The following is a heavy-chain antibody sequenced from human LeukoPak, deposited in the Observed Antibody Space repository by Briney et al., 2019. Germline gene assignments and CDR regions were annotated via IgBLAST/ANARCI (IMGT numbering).Heavy chain of an antibody. V-gene: IGHV1-69*05. CDR2: IIPIFGTA. D-gene: IGHD2-2*01. J-gene: IGHJ4*02. CDR1: GGTFSSYA. CDR3: ARGYCSSTSCKGWFDY. Sequence: SVKVSCKASGGTFSSYAISWVRQAPGQGLEWMGRIIPIFGTANYAQKFQGRVTITTDESTSTAYMELSSLRSEDKAVYYCARGYCSSTSCKGWFDYWGQGTLVTVSS.